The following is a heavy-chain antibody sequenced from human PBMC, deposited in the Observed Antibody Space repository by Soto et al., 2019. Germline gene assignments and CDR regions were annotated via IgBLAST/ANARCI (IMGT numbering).Heavy chain of an antibody. CDR1: GYTFTTYG. CDR3: ARDGERDTGLNFYYYLHGMDA. CDR2: ISPYNGTT. V-gene: IGHV1-18*04. D-gene: IGHD5-12*01. J-gene: IGHJ6*02. Sequence: ASVKVSCKASGYTFTTYGISWVRQAPGQGLEGMGWISPYNGTTKYAEKFQGEMTMTTDTATSTAYMDLTSLSSDDTAVYYCARDGERDTGLNFYYYLHGMDAWGQGTRVTVSS.